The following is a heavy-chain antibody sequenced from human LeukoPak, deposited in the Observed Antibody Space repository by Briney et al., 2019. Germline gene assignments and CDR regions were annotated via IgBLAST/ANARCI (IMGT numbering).Heavy chain of an antibody. D-gene: IGHD2-2*01. V-gene: IGHV4-31*03. CDR3: ARALSARDPAAMTG. Sequence: SETLSLTCTVSGGSISSGGYYWSWIRQHPGKGLEWIGYVYYSGSTYYNPSLKSRVTISVDTSKNQFSLKLSSVTAADTAVYYCARALSARDPAAMTGWGQGTLVTVSS. CDR1: GGSISSGGYY. CDR2: VYYSGST. J-gene: IGHJ4*02.